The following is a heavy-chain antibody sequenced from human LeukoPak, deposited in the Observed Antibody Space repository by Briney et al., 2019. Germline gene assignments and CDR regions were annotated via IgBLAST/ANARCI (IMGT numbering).Heavy chain of an antibody. CDR1: GGSISRGGYY. Sequence: PSQTLSLTCTVSGGSISRGGYYWSWIRQHPGTGLEWVGYIYYSGSTYYNPSLKSRVTISVDTSKNQFSLKLSSVTAADTAVYYCARDTYCGGDCLSYYGMDVWGQGTTVTVSS. CDR2: IYYSGST. V-gene: IGHV4-31*03. D-gene: IGHD2-21*02. J-gene: IGHJ6*02. CDR3: ARDTYCGGDCLSYYGMDV.